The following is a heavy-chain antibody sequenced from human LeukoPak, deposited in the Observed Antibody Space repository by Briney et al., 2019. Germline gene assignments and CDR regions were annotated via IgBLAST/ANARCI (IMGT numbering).Heavy chain of an antibody. D-gene: IGHD5-24*01. J-gene: IGHJ4*02. Sequence: GGSLRLSCAASGFTFSSYAMSWVRQAPGKGLEWVSAISGSGGSTYYADSVKGRFTISRDNAKNSLYLQMNSLRAEDTAVYYCARAEMATGFDYWGQGTLVTVSS. CDR2: ISGSGGST. CDR1: GFTFSSYA. V-gene: IGHV3-23*01. CDR3: ARAEMATGFDY.